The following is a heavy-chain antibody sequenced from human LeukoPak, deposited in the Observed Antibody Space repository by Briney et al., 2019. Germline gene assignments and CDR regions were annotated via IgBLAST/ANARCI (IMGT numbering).Heavy chain of an antibody. CDR2: ISGSGGST. V-gene: IGHV3-23*01. CDR1: GFTFSSYA. D-gene: IGHD6-19*01. CDR3: ARDLRVAGTSDDY. J-gene: IGHJ4*02. Sequence: GGSLRLSCAASGFTFSSYAMSWVRQAPGKGLEWVSAISGSGGSTYYADSVKGRFTISRDNSKNTLYLQMNSLRAEDTAVYYCARDLRVAGTSDDYWGQGTLVTVSS.